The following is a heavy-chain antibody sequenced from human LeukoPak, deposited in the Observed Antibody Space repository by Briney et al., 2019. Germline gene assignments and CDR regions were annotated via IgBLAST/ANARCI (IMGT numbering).Heavy chain of an antibody. D-gene: IGHD3-16*01. CDR1: GFTFSSYW. CDR3: ARVNVCPRCHFDY. Sequence: PGGSLRLSCAASGFTFSSYWMHWVRQAPGKGLVWVSRINSDGSSTSYADSVKGRFTISRDSAKNTLFLQMDSLRADDTAVYYCARVNVCPRCHFDYWGQGTLVTVSS. CDR2: INSDGSST. V-gene: IGHV3-74*01. J-gene: IGHJ4*02.